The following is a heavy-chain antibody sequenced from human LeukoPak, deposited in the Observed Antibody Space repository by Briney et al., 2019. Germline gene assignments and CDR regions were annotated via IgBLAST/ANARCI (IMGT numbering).Heavy chain of an antibody. CDR3: ARLITNVHGNWFDP. V-gene: IGHV4-39*01. CDR2: INYSGTT. Sequence: SETLSLTCTVSGGSISSGTYFWVWVRQPPGKGLEWIASINYSGTTYYTASLNSRVTISVDTSKNQFSLKLTSVTAADTAVYYCARLITNVHGNWFDPWGQGTLVTVSS. CDR1: GGSISSGTYF. J-gene: IGHJ5*02.